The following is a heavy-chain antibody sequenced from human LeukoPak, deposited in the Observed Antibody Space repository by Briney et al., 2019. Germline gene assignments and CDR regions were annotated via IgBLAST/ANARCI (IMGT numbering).Heavy chain of an antibody. Sequence: PGGSLRLSCAASGFTFSGSVMHWVRQASGKGLEWVGRIRSKTNSYATAYGASVRGRLTISRDDSKDTAYLQMNSLKTEDTAVYYCTTRGAAAGPAELDYWGQGTLVTVSS. CDR2: IRSKTNSYAT. J-gene: IGHJ4*02. D-gene: IGHD6-13*01. V-gene: IGHV3-73*01. CDR1: GFTFSGSV. CDR3: TTRGAAAGPAELDY.